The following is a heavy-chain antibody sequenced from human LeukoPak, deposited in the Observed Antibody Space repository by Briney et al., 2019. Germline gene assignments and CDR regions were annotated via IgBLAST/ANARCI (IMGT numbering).Heavy chain of an antibody. CDR1: GFTFDDYA. Sequence: GGSLRLSCAASGFTFDDYAMHWVRQAPGKGLDWFSLISGDGGSTYYGDSVKGRFTISRDNSKNSLYLQMNSLGTEDTALYYCAKDSSGYYYVFQHWGQGTLVTVSS. CDR3: AKDSSGYYYVFQH. V-gene: IGHV3-43*02. CDR2: ISGDGGST. D-gene: IGHD3-22*01. J-gene: IGHJ1*01.